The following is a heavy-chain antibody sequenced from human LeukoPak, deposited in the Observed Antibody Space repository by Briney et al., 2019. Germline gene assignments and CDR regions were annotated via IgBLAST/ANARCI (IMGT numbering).Heavy chain of an antibody. CDR2: INHSGST. CDR1: GGSFSGYY. Sequence: SEALSLTCAVYGGSFSGYYWSWIRQPPGKGLEWIGEINHSGSTNYNPSLKSRVTISVDTPKNQFSLKLSSVTAADTAVYYCARARGIVARRPPVSRAFDIWGQGTMVTVSS. CDR3: ARARGIVARRPPVSRAFDI. D-gene: IGHD6-6*01. V-gene: IGHV4-34*01. J-gene: IGHJ3*02.